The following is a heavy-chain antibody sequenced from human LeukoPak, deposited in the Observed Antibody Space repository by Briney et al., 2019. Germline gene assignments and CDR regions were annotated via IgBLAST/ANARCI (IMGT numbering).Heavy chain of an antibody. CDR3: ASTGIAAVPEDDY. CDR1: GFTFSSYS. D-gene: IGHD6-13*01. CDR2: ISSSSSTI. V-gene: IGHV3-48*04. Sequence: GGSLRLSCAASGFTFSSYSMNWVRQAPGKGLEWVSYISSSSSTIYYADSVKGRFTISRDNAKNSLYLQMNSLRAEDTAVYYCASTGIAAVPEDDYWGQGTLVTVSS. J-gene: IGHJ4*02.